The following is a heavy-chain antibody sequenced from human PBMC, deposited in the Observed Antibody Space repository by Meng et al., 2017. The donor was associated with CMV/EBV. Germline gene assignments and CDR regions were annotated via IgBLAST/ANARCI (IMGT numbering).Heavy chain of an antibody. J-gene: IGHJ4*02. D-gene: IGHD3-3*01. CDR2: INHSGST. CDR3: ARGQTYYDFWSGYSD. CDR1: GGSFSSYY. Sequence: SETLSLTCAVYGGSFSSYYWSWIRQPPGKGLEWIGEINHSGSTNYNPSLKSRVTISVDTSKNQFSLKLSSVTAADTAVYYCARGQTYYDFWSGYSDWGQGTLVTVSS. V-gene: IGHV4-34*01.